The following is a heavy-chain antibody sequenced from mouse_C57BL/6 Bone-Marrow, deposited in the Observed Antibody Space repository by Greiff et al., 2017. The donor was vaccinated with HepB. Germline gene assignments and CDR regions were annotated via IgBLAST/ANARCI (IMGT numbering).Heavy chain of an antibody. CDR3: ARPRNYYGSRTYWYFDV. Sequence: QVQLQQSGSELRSPGSSVKLSCKDFDSEVFPIAYMSWVRQKPGHGFEWIGGILPSIGSTIYGEKFEDKATLDADTLSNTAYLELNSLTSEDSAIYYCARPRNYYGSRTYWYFDVWGTGTTVTVSS. D-gene: IGHD1-1*01. CDR2: ILPSIGST. CDR1: DSEVFPIAY. J-gene: IGHJ1*03. V-gene: IGHV15-2*01.